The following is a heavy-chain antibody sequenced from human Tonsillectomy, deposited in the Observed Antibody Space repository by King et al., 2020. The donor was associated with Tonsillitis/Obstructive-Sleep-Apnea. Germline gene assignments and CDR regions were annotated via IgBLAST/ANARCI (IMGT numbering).Heavy chain of an antibody. CDR1: GFTFSSYG. CDR2: ISYDGSNK. D-gene: IGHD2-2*01. J-gene: IGHJ6*02. V-gene: IGHV3-30*18. CDR3: AKARRSTAEVDV. Sequence: VQLVESGGGVVQPGRSLRLSCAASGFTFSSYGMHWVRQAPGKGLEWVAVISYDGSNKYYADSVKGRFTISRDNSKNTLYLQMNSLRAEDTAVYYCAKARRSTAEVDVWGQGTTVTVSS.